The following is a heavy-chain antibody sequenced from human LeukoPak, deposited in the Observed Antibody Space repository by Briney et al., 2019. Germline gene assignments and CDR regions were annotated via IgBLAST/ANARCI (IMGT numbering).Heavy chain of an antibody. CDR2: IGTASDT. CDR1: GFTFSSFD. CDR3: AKGPPRGKYYYMDV. J-gene: IGHJ6*03. Sequence: GGSLRLSCAASGFTFSSFDMHWVRQPTGQGLEWVSTIGTASDTYYPGSVEGRFTLSRDNAKNSLYLQMNSLTAGDTAVYYCAKGPPRGKYYYMDVWGKGTTVTVSS. V-gene: IGHV3-13*01. D-gene: IGHD1-1*01.